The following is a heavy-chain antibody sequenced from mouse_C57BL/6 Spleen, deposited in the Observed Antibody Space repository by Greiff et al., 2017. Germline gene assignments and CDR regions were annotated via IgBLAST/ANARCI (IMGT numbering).Heavy chain of an antibody. CDR3: ARRGYYYGSSSPYYFDY. D-gene: IGHD1-1*01. CDR1: GFTFSDYY. CDR2: ISNGGGST. J-gene: IGHJ2*01. V-gene: IGHV5-12*01. Sequence: DVKLVESGGGLVQPGGSLKLSCAASGFTFSDYYMYWVRQTPEKRLEWVAYISNGGGSTYYPDTVKGRFTISRDNAKNTLYLQMSRLKSEDTAMYYCARRGYYYGSSSPYYFDYWGQGTTLTVSS.